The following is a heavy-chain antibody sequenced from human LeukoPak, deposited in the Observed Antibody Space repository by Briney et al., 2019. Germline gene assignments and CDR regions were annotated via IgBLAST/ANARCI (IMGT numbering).Heavy chain of an antibody. CDR2: IIPIFGTA. V-gene: IGHV1-69*13. CDR3: ARPDEDRGYSYGYNY. J-gene: IGHJ4*02. D-gene: IGHD5-18*01. CDR1: GGTFSSYA. Sequence: SAKVSCKASGGTFSSYAISWVRQAPGQGLEWMGGIIPIFGTANYAQKFQGRVTITADESTSTAYMELSSLRSEDTAVYYCARPDEDRGYSYGYNYWGQGTLVTVSS.